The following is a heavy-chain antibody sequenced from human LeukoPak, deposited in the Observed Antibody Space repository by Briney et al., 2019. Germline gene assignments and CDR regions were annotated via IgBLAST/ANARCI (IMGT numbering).Heavy chain of an antibody. V-gene: IGHV3-30*18. CDR3: AKSVSEYYDSSGYYYDVPDY. CDR2: ISYDGSNK. CDR1: GFTFSSYG. J-gene: IGHJ4*02. Sequence: AGGSLRLSCAASGFTFSSYGMHWVRQAPGKGLEWVAVISYDGSNKYYADSVKGRFTISRDNSKNTLYLQMNSLRAEDTAVYYCAKSVSEYYDSSGYYYDVPDYWGQGTPVTVSS. D-gene: IGHD3-22*01.